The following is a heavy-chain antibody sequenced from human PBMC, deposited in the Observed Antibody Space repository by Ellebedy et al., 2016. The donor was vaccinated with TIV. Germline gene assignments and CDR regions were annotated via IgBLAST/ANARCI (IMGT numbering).Heavy chain of an antibody. CDR3: ARGTSVEMATTPLDY. CDR1: GGSISSYY. D-gene: IGHD5-24*01. CDR2: IYYSGST. Sequence: MPSETLSLTCTVSGGSISSYYWSWIRQPPGKGLEWIGYIYYSGSTNYNPSLKSRVTISVDTSKNQFSLKLSSVTAADTAVYYCARGTSVEMATTPLDYWGQGTLVTVSS. V-gene: IGHV4-59*12. J-gene: IGHJ4*02.